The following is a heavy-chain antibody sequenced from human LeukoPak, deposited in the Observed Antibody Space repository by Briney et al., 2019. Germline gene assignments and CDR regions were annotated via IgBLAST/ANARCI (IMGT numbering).Heavy chain of an antibody. CDR2: IIPIFGTA. J-gene: IGHJ4*02. CDR1: GGTFSSYA. CDR3: ARVATNFDRYFDY. Sequence: GASVKVSCKASGGTFSSYAISWVRQAPGQGLEWMGGIIPIFGTANYAQKLQGRVTMTTDTSTSTAYMEVKSLRSDDTAVYYCARVATNFDRYFDYWGQGTLVTVSS. V-gene: IGHV1-69*05. D-gene: IGHD4/OR15-4a*01.